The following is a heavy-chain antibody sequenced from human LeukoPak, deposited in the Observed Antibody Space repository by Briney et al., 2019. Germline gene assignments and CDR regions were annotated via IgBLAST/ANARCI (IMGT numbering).Heavy chain of an antibody. J-gene: IGHJ4*02. CDR2: IIPVFGTA. CDR3: ARARLRYFDLSARQQSDYYSDY. V-gene: IGHV1-69*13. CDR1: GGTFSSYA. Sequence: ASVKVSCKASGGTFSSYAISWVRQAPGQGLEWMGGIIPVFGTANYAQKFQGRVTITGDESTSTAYMELSSLRSEDTAVYYCARARLRYFDLSARQQSDYYSDYWGQGTPVTVSS. D-gene: IGHD3-9*01.